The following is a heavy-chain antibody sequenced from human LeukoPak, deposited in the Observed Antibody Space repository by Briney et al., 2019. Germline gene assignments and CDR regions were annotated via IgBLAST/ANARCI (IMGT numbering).Heavy chain of an antibody. V-gene: IGHV4-59*01. CDR1: GGSMSNYY. CDR2: VHYSGST. J-gene: IGHJ4*02. Sequence: SETLSLTCIVSGGSMSNYYWGWVRQPPGKGLEWIGCVHYSGSTKYNPSLKSRVTISIDTSKNQFSLEVTSVTAADTAVYFCARGINVGATSFWGQGALVTVSS. CDR3: ARGINVGATSF. D-gene: IGHD1-26*01.